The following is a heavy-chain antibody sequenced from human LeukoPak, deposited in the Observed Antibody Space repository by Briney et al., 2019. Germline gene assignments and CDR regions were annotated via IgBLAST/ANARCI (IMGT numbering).Heavy chain of an antibody. J-gene: IGHJ4*02. V-gene: IGHV4-59*01. CDR2: TYYSGST. D-gene: IGHD5-24*01. CDR1: GGSISSYY. CDR3: ARVDGYNEPY. Sequence: SETLSLTCTVSGGSISSYYWSWIRQPPGKGLEWIGYTYYSGSTNYNPSLKSRVTISVDTSKNQFSLKLSSVTAADTAVYYCARVDGYNEPYWGQGTLVTVSS.